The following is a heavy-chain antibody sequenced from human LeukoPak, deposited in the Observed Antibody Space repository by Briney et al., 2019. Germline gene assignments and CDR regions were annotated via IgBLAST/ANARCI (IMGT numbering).Heavy chain of an antibody. J-gene: IGHJ6*03. V-gene: IGHV4-34*01. CDR1: GGSFSGYY. CDR2: INHSGST. CDR3: ARRSLGGWYKTGYYMDV. Sequence: PSETLSLTCAVYGGSFSGYYWSWIRQPPGKGLEWIGEINHSGSTNYNPSLKSRVTISVDTSKNQFSLELSSVTAADTAVYYCARRSLGGWYKTGYYMDVWGKGTTVTISS. D-gene: IGHD6-19*01.